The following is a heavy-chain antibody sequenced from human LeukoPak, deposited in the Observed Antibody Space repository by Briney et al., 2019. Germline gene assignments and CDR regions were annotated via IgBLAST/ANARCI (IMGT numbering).Heavy chain of an antibody. V-gene: IGHV1-8*01. J-gene: IGHJ5*02. D-gene: IGHD4-17*01. Sequence: ASVKVSCKASGYTFTSYDINWVRQAAGQGLEWTGWVNPNSGNTGYAQKFQGRVTMTRDTSITTAYMELSSLRSEDTAVYYCARGNGDSTWGQGTLVTVSS. CDR3: ARGNGDST. CDR2: VNPNSGNT. CDR1: GYTFTSYD.